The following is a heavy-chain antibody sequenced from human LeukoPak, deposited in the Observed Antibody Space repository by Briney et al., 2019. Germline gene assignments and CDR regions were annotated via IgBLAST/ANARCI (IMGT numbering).Heavy chain of an antibody. J-gene: IGHJ5*02. V-gene: IGHV4-38-2*02. CDR2: IYHSGST. CDR1: GYSISSGYY. D-gene: IGHD3-10*01. CDR3: ARAKTITMVRGVIPGSVKTTDWFDP. Sequence: PSETLSLTCTVSGYSISSGYYWGWIRQPPGKGLEWIGSIYHSGSTYYNPSLKSRVTISGDTSKNQFSLKLSSVTAADTAVYYCARAKTITMVRGVIPGSVKTTDWFDPWGQGTLVTVSS.